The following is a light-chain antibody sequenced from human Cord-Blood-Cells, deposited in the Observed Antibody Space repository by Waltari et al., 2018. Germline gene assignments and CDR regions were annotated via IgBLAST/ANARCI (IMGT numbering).Light chain of an antibody. V-gene: IGLV2-23*01. CDR2: EGS. CDR3: CSYAGSSNWV. Sequence: QSALTQPASVSGSPGQSITISCTGTSSDVGSYNLVSWYQQHPGKAPKLMIYEGSKRASGVSNRFSGSKSGNTASLTISGLQAGDEADYYCCSYAGSSNWVFGGGTKLTVL. CDR1: SSDVGSYNL. J-gene: IGLJ3*02.